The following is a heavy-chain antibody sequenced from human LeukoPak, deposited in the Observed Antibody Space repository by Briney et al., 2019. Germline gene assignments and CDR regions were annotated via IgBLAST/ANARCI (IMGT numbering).Heavy chain of an antibody. J-gene: IGHJ4*02. CDR2: ISSSGSTI. CDR3: AKGGGATGTISRFFGKYYFDY. D-gene: IGHD1-7*01. V-gene: IGHV3-11*01. CDR1: GFTFSDYY. Sequence: GGSLRLSCAASGFTFSDYYMSWIRQAPGKGLEWVSYISSSGSTIYYADSVKGRFTISRDNAKNSLYLQMNSLRAEDTAVYYCAKGGGATGTISRFFGKYYFDYWGQGTLVTVSS.